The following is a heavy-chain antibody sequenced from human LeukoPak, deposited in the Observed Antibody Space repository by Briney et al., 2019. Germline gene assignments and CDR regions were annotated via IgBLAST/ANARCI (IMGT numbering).Heavy chain of an antibody. Sequence: GGSQRLSCAASGFTFSSYAMSWVRQAPGKGLEWVSAISGSGGSTYYADSVKGRFTISRDNSKNTLYLQMNSLRAEDTAVYYCAKDCHGDCEYFQHWGQGTLVTVSS. CDR3: AKDCHGDCEYFQH. D-gene: IGHD2-21*02. J-gene: IGHJ1*01. V-gene: IGHV3-23*01. CDR1: GFTFSSYA. CDR2: ISGSGGST.